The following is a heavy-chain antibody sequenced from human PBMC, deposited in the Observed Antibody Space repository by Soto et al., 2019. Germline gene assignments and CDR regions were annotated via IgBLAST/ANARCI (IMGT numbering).Heavy chain of an antibody. V-gene: IGHV1-18*01. CDR1: GYTFTSYG. J-gene: IGHJ5*01. CDR3: ARDPGVVPAGITGDWLDF. CDR2: ISAYNGNT. Sequence: ASVKVSCKASGYTFTSYGISWGRQAPGQGLEWMGWISAYNGNTNYAQKLQGRVTMTTDTSTSTAYMELRSLRSDDTAVYYCARDPGVVPAGITGDWLDFWGQGTLVTV. D-gene: IGHD2-2*01.